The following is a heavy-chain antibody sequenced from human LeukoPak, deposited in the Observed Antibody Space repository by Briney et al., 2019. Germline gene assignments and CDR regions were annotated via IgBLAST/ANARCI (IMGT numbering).Heavy chain of an antibody. J-gene: IGHJ4*02. CDR2: IYYSGST. V-gene: IGHV4-39*01. Sequence: SETLSLTCTVSGGSISSSSYYWGWIRQPPGKGLEWIGSIYYSGSTYYNPSLRSRVTISVDTSKNQFSLKLSSVTAADTAVYYCARKVGVRGVFDYWGQGTLVTVSS. CDR3: ARKVGVRGVFDY. CDR1: GGSISSSSYY. D-gene: IGHD3-10*01.